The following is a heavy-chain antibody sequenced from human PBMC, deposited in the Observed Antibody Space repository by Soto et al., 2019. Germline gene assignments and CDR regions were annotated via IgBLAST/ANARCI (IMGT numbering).Heavy chain of an antibody. CDR2: IYYSGST. J-gene: IGHJ3*02. CDR1: GGSISSYY. V-gene: IGHV4-59*01. Sequence: QVQLQESGPGLVKPSETLSLTCTVSGGSISSYYWSWMRQPPGKGLEWIGYIYYSGSTNYNPSLKSRVTISVDTSKNHFSLKLSSVTAADTAVYYCAREIPYCSSTSCQVHAFDIWGQGTMVTVSS. D-gene: IGHD2-2*01. CDR3: AREIPYCSSTSCQVHAFDI.